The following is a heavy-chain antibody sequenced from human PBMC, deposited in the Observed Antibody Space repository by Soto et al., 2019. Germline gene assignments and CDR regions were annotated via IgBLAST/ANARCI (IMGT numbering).Heavy chain of an antibody. CDR2: INHSGST. CDR1: GGSFSGYY. D-gene: IGHD5-12*01. Sequence: SETLSLTCAVHGGSFSGYYWSWIRQPPGKGLEWIGEINHSGSTNYNPSLKSRVTISVDTSKNQFSLKLSSVTAADTALYYCARGPRGYSGYDSRDFDYWGQGTLVTVSS. V-gene: IGHV4-34*01. J-gene: IGHJ4*02. CDR3: ARGPRGYSGYDSRDFDY.